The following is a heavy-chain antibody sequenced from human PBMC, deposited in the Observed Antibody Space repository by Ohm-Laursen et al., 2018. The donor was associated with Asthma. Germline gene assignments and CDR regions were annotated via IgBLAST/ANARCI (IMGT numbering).Heavy chain of an antibody. CDR2: INSVFHTT. CDR3: ARKAGSCISSTCYSLDF. V-gene: IGHV1-69*13. J-gene: IGHJ4*02. Sequence: SVKVSCKASGYTFTSYGISWVRQAPGQGLEWMGGINSVFHTTTYPQKFQGRVTITADESTSTVYMELSGLRSEDTAVYYCARKAGSCISSTCYSLDFWGQGTLVTVSS. D-gene: IGHD2-15*01. CDR1: GYTFTSYG.